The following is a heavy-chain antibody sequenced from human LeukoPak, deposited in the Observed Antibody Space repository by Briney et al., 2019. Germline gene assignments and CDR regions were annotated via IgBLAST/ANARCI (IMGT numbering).Heavy chain of an antibody. CDR1: GFTFSTYG. D-gene: IGHD3-16*01. Sequence: GGSLRLSCAASGFTFSTYGMHWVRQAPGKGLEWVAGISYDGNNKYYADSVKGRFTISRDNSKNTLYLQLNSLRAEDTAVYFCANGFGGGVARWGQGTQVIVSS. CDR3: ANGFGGGVAR. V-gene: IGHV3-30*18. J-gene: IGHJ4*02. CDR2: ISYDGNNK.